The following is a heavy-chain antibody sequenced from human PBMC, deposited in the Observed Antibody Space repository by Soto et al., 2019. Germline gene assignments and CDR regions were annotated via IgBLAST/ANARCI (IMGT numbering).Heavy chain of an antibody. Sequence: QVQVVQSRAEVKKPGASVRVSCKTSGYTFTDYDINWVRQATGQGLEWMGWMSPDSGNAGYAQQFQGRVTMTRNTSISTAYMDLSSLRSEDTAVYYCELTTGYWGQRTRVTVSS. V-gene: IGHV1-8*01. CDR2: MSPDSGNA. D-gene: IGHD1-1*01. CDR1: GYTFTDYD. J-gene: IGHJ4*02. CDR3: ELTTGY.